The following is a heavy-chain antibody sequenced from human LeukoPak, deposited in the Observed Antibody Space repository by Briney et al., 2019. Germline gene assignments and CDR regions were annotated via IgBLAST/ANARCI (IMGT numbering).Heavy chain of an antibody. CDR2: LWGRCGSI. CDR1: GFTFSSCA. D-gene: IGHD6-19*01. Sequence: GGSLRLSCAACGFTFSSCAVSWLRQAPGKGLEGVSALWGRCGSIYYADSVKGGFTISRDTSDNTLYLQVKSRRAEDTAVLLCAKASRGKWLVRATLTNDYYGMDVWGQGTTVTVSS. V-gene: IGHV3-23*01. CDR3: AKASRGKWLVRATLTNDYYGMDV. J-gene: IGHJ6*02.